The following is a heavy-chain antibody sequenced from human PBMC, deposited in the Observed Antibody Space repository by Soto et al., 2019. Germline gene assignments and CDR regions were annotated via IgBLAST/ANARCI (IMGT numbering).Heavy chain of an antibody. CDR2: IYYSGST. CDR3: ARGRGGYFDL. Sequence: QVQLQESGPGLVKPSETLSLTCTVSGGSISSYYWSWIRQPPGKGLEWIGYIYYSGSTNYNPSLKXLVVIXXDPSKTQLSLTLSSVTAADRAVYYCARGRGGYFDLWGRGTLVTVSS. J-gene: IGHJ2*01. CDR1: GGSISSYY. V-gene: IGHV4-59*01.